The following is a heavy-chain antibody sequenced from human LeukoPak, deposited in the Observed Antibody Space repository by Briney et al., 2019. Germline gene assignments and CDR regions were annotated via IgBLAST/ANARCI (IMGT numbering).Heavy chain of an antibody. J-gene: IGHJ4*02. CDR3: ARLRYYYGSGTLLDY. V-gene: IGHV4-39*02. CDR1: GGSISSSSYY. D-gene: IGHD3-10*01. Sequence: SETLSLTCTVSGGSISSSSYYWGWIRQPPGKGLEWIGSIYYSGSTYYNPSLKSRVTISVDTSKNHFSLKLSSVTAADTAVYYCARLRYYYGSGTLLDYWGQGTLVTVSS. CDR2: IYYSGST.